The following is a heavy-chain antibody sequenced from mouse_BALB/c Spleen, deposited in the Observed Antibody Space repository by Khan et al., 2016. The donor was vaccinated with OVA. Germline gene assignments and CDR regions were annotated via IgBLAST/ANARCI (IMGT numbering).Heavy chain of an antibody. Sequence: EVQLQESVPSLVKPSQTLSLTCSFIGDFITSGYWSLFRRYLGNKLEYMGYMINTVYTDYNLSLKCRILLYRHPSKTSYYLQLNSVTDEVTATHYGARSTCRYAFAFRGQGTLISVTA. CDR2: MINTVYT. V-gene: IGHV3-8*02. CDR1: GDFITSGY. J-gene: IGHJ3*01. CDR3: ARSTCRYAFAF.